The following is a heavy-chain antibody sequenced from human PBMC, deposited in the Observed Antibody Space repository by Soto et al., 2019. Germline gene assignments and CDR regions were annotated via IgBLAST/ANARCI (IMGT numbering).Heavy chain of an antibody. CDR3: ARTTAVPNTLRSRYFFDF. CDR2: IYYSGST. D-gene: IGHD3-9*01. V-gene: IGHV4-30-4*01. CDR1: GGSISSGDSY. Sequence: SETLSLTCTVSGGSISSGDSYWSWIRQPPGKGLELIGNIYYSGSTYYNPSLRSRAIMSVDTSQNQFSLKLSSLTAADTAVYFCARTTAVPNTLRSRYFFDFWGQGTLVTVSS. J-gene: IGHJ4*02.